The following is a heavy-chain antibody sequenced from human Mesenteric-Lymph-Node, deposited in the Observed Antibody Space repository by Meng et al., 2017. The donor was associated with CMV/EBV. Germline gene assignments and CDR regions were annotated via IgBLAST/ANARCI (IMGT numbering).Heavy chain of an antibody. CDR2: ISPYSGRT. CDR1: GYNFTNYG. V-gene: IGHV1-18*01. Sequence: PCKTSGYNFTNYGITWVRQAPGQGLEWMGWISPYSGRTSYAQKVQDRVTMTTDTSTTTAYMELRSLTSDDTAVYYCATQQQLAELDFWGQGTLVTVSS. D-gene: IGHD1-14*01. J-gene: IGHJ4*02. CDR3: ATQQQLAELDF.